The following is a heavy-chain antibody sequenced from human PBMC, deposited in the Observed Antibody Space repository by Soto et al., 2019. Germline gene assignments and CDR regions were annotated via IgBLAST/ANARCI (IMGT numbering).Heavy chain of an antibody. V-gene: IGHV4-31*03. CDR3: ARTQANYYDSSGYYYVGAFDI. J-gene: IGHJ3*02. CDR2: IYYSGST. CDR1: GGSISSGGYY. Sequence: KSSETLSLTCTVSGGSISSGGYYWSWIRQHPGKGLEWIGYIYYSGSTYYNPSLKSRVTISVDTSKNQFSLKLSSVTAADTAVYYCARTQANYYDSSGYYYVGAFDIWGQGTMVTVSS. D-gene: IGHD3-22*01.